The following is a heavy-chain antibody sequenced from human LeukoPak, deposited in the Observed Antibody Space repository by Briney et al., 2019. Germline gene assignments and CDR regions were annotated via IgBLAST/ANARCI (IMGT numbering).Heavy chain of an antibody. CDR3: AQQLGYCSGGNCYFTY. V-gene: IGHV3-23*01. Sequence: GGSLRLSCAASGFSFKNYAMSWVRQAPGKGLEWVSAIDNGGDSTYYADSVKGRFTISRDNSKDTLYLQMNSLRAEDTAVYYCAQQLGYCSGGNCYFTYWGQGTLVTVSS. D-gene: IGHD2-15*01. CDR2: IDNGGDST. CDR1: GFSFKNYA. J-gene: IGHJ1*01.